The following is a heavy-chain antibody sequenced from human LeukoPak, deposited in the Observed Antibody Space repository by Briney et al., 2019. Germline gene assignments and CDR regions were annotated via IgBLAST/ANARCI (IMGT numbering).Heavy chain of an antibody. Sequence: GGSLRLSRAASGFTFSSYWMTWVRQAPGKGLEWVSYMSGSSNYIYYADSVKGRFIISRDNAKNSLYLQMNSLRAEDTAVYYCAREQDTTPDFWGQGTLVTVSS. CDR2: MSGSSNYI. CDR3: AREQDTTPDF. D-gene: IGHD1-1*01. CDR1: GFTFSSYW. J-gene: IGHJ4*02. V-gene: IGHV3-21*01.